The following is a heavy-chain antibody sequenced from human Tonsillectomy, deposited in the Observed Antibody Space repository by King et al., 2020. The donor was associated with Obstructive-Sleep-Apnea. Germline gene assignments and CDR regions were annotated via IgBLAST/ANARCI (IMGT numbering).Heavy chain of an antibody. V-gene: IGHV4-38-2*02. Sequence: QLQESGPGLVKPSETLSLTCSVSGYSISSGYYWGWIRQPPGKGLEWIGSIYHSGRTYYNPSLKSRVTISVDTSKKQFSLKVRSGTAADTAVYYCARGRSGWSEYFQDWGQGTLVTVSS. CDR1: GYSISSGYY. J-gene: IGHJ1*01. CDR2: IYHSGRT. D-gene: IGHD6-19*01. CDR3: ARGRSGWSEYFQD.